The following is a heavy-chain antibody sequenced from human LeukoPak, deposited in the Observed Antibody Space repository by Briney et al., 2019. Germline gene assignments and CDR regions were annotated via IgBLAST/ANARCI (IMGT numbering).Heavy chain of an antibody. Sequence: SETLSLTCTVSGGSISSSSYYWGWIRQPPGKGLEWIGSIYYSGSTYYNPSLKSRVTISVDTSKNQFSLRLSSVTAADTATYYCARTPTGGYGQLSWGQGTQVTVSS. J-gene: IGHJ5*02. CDR2: IYYSGST. CDR1: GGSISSSSYY. D-gene: IGHD5-12*01. V-gene: IGHV4-39*01. CDR3: ARTPTGGYGQLS.